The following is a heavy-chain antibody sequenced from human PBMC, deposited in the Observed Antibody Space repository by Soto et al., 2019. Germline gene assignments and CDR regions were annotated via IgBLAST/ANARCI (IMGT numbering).Heavy chain of an antibody. CDR3: ASGPAPWFGEFANAFDI. V-gene: IGHV3-48*01. CDR1: GFTFSSYS. Sequence: GGSLRLSCAASGFTFSSYSMNWVREAPGKGLEWVSYISSSSSTIYYADSVKGRFTISRDNAKNSLYLQMNSLRAEDTAVYYCASGPAPWFGEFANAFDIWGQGTMVTVSS. CDR2: ISSSSSTI. J-gene: IGHJ3*02. D-gene: IGHD3-10*01.